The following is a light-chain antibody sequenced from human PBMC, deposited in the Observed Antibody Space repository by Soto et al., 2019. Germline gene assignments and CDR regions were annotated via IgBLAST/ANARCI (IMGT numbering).Light chain of an antibody. J-gene: IGLJ1*01. Sequence: QSVLTQPPSASGTPGQRVTISCSGSSSNIGGNTVNWYQQLPGTAPKLLIYSNNQRPSGVPDRSSGSKSGTSASLAISGLQSEDEADYYCAAWDDSLNGYVFGTGTKVTVL. CDR2: SNN. CDR3: AAWDDSLNGYV. CDR1: SSNIGGNT. V-gene: IGLV1-44*01.